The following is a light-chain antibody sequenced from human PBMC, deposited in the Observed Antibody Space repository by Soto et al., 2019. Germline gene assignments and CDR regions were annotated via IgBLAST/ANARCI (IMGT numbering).Light chain of an antibody. CDR3: FSYTTSSTLV. V-gene: IGLV2-14*01. CDR1: SSDVGGYNY. J-gene: IGLJ3*02. Sequence: QSALTQPASVSGSPGQSITISCTGTSSDVGGYNYVSRYQQHPAKAPKLMIYEVSNRPSGVSHRFSGSKSGNTASLTISGLQAEDEADYYCFSYTTSSTLVFGGGTKVTVL. CDR2: EVS.